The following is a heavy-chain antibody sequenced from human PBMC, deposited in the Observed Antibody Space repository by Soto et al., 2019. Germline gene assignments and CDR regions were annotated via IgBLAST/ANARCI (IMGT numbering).Heavy chain of an antibody. Sequence: PSETLSLTCTVSGGSIGSSSYYWGWIRQPPGKGLEWIGTTSYSGTTYHNPSLKSRVTISVDTSKTHFSLNLSSVTAEDTAVYYCARNRHPLRYSNTWYFEYWGKGSLVTV. CDR2: TSYSGTT. D-gene: IGHD6-13*01. CDR3: ARNRHPLRYSNTWYFEY. J-gene: IGHJ4*02. V-gene: IGHV4-39*02. CDR1: GGSIGSSSYY.